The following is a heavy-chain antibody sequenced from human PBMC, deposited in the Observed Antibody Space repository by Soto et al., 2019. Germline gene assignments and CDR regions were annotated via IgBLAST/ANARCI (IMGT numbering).Heavy chain of an antibody. CDR1: GYTFTTYA. J-gene: IGHJ4*02. V-gene: IGHV1-18*01. CDR2: ISTYNGNT. D-gene: IGHD6-6*01. Sequence: QVQLVQSGAEVKKPGASVKVSCKASGYTFTTYAISWVRQAPGQGLEWMGRISTYNGNTKYAQKLQERVTMNKDTYTSTSYMELSSLRSDDTAVYYCARDPQYSTSSQVFDSWGQGTLVTVSS. CDR3: ARDPQYSTSSQVFDS.